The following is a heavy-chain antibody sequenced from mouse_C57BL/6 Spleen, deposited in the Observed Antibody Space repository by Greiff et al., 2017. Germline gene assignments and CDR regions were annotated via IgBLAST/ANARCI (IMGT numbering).Heavy chain of an antibody. Sequence: EVQLEEPEGGLVQPGSSMKLSCTASGFTFSDYYMAWVRQVPEKGLEWVANINYDGSSTYYLDSLKSRYIISRDNAKNILYLQMSSLKSEDTATYYCARVPCLYAMDYWGQGTSVTVSS. CDR1: GFTFSDYY. CDR2: INYDGSST. V-gene: IGHV5-16*01. J-gene: IGHJ4*01. CDR3: ARVPCLYAMDY.